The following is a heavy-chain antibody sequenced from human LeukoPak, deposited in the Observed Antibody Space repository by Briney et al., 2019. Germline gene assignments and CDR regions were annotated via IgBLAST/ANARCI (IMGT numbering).Heavy chain of an antibody. CDR2: IYSSGNT. CDR3: ARNSGDY. D-gene: IGHD4-23*01. Sequence: SETLSLTCSVSGSSISNFYWSWIRQPAGKGLEWIGRIYSSGNTVYNPSLKSRVTMSLDAPKNQLSLKLRSVTAADTAVYYCARNSGDYRGQGTLVTVSS. CDR1: GSSISNFY. J-gene: IGHJ4*02. V-gene: IGHV4-4*07.